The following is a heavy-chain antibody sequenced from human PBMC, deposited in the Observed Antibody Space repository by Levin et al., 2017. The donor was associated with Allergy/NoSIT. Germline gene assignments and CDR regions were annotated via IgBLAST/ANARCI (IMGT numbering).Heavy chain of an antibody. J-gene: IGHJ5*02. V-gene: IGHV3-30*18. CDR2: ISYDGSNK. CDR3: AKDQNWQWLPS. D-gene: IGHD5-12*01. Sequence: SCAASGFTFSSYGMHWVRQAPGKGLEWVAVISYDGSNKYYADSVKGRFTISRDNSKNTLYLQMNSLRAEDTAVYYCAKDQNWQWLPSWGQGTLVTVSS. CDR1: GFTFSSYG.